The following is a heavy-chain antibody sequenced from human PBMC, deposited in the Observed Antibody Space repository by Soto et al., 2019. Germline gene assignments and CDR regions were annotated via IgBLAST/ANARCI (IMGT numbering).Heavy chain of an antibody. CDR1: GGSISSYY. CDR3: ARVRVMGFGEFREQHVLIDY. D-gene: IGHD3-16*01. J-gene: IGHJ4*02. CDR2: IYYSGST. V-gene: IGHV4-59*01. Sequence: QVQLQESGPGLVKPSETLSLTCTVSGGSISSYYWSWIRQPPGKGLEWIGYIYYSGSTNYNPSLKSRVTISVDTSKNQFSLKLSSVTAADTAVYYCARVRVMGFGEFREQHVLIDYWGQGTLVTVSS.